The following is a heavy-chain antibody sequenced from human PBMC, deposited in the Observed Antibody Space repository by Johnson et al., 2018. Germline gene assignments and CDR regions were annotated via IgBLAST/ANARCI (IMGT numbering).Heavy chain of an antibody. J-gene: IGHJ3*02. CDR1: GFTFSSYS. CDR3: AREVAVTGTGAFDI. V-gene: IGHV3-21*01. Sequence: VQLVESGGGLVKPGGSLRLSCVGSGFTFSSYSMNWVRQAPGKGLEWVSSISSSSMYTYYADSVKGRFTISRDNAKNSLVLQMKTLRAEDTAVYYCAREVAVTGTGAFDIWGQGTMVTVSS. D-gene: IGHD6-19*01. CDR2: ISSSSMYT.